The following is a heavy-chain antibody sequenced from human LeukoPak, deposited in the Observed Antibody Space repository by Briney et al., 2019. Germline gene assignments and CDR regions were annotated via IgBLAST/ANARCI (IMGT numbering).Heavy chain of an antibody. Sequence: GGSLRLSCAASGFTFSSYAVSWVRQAPGKGLEWVSAISGSGDSTYYGDSVKGRFTISRDNSKNTLYLQMNSLRAEDTAVYYCAKTRPLDSSSWSHGDYWGQGTLVTVSS. CDR2: ISGSGDST. V-gene: IGHV3-23*01. D-gene: IGHD6-13*01. CDR3: AKTRPLDSSSWSHGDY. CDR1: GFTFSSYA. J-gene: IGHJ4*02.